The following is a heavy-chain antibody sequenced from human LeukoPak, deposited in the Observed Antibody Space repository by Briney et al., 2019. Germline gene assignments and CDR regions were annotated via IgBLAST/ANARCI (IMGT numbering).Heavy chain of an antibody. CDR2: IKQDGSEK. V-gene: IGHV3-7*03. D-gene: IGHD2-15*01. CDR3: AKAPVTTCSGAYCYPFDY. Sequence: GGSLRLSCAASGFTFSSYWMSWVRQAPGKGLEWVANIKQDGSEKYYVDSVKGRFTISRDNAKNSLYLQMNSLRAGDAAVYYCAKAPVTTCSGAYCYPFDYWSQGTLVTVSS. CDR1: GFTFSSYW. J-gene: IGHJ4*02.